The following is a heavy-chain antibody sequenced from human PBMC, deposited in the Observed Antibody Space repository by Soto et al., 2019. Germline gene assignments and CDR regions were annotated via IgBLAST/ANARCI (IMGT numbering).Heavy chain of an antibody. D-gene: IGHD6-13*01. V-gene: IGHV5-51*01. CDR1: GYTFSNFW. CDR2: IYPGDHET. CDR3: ARSPRSSXYFDH. J-gene: IGHJ4*02. Sequence: PGEALKISCQCSGYTFSNFWVGWVRQLPGQGLEWMGIIYPGDHETRYSPSFHGKVTISAEKSINTAYLQWNSLEASDSAFYFCARSPRSSXYFDHWGKGALXTXS.